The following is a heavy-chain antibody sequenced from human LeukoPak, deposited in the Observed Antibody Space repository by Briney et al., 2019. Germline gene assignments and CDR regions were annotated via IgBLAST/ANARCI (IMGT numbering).Heavy chain of an antibody. J-gene: IGHJ5*02. V-gene: IGHV4-38-2*02. CDR1: GYSISSGYY. Sequence: SETLSLTCTVSGYSISSGYYWGWIRQPPGKGLEWIGSIYYTGSTYYNPSLKSRVTISVDTSKNQFSLRLSSVTAADTAVYYCARVRVPAALGGSQFDPWGQGTLVTVSS. CDR2: IYYTGST. CDR3: ARVRVPAALGGSQFDP. D-gene: IGHD2-2*01.